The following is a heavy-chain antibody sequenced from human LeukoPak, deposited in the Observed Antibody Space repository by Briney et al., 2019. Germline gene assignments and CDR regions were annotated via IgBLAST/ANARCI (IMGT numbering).Heavy chain of an antibody. CDR2: ISGSGGST. D-gene: IGHD3-3*01. CDR3: AKDPDDFGYYFDY. Sequence: GGSLRLSCAASGFTFSSYAMGWVRQAPGKGLEWVSAISGSGGSTYYADSVKGRFTISRDNSKNTLYLQMNSLRAEDTAVYYCAKDPDDFGYYFDYWGQGTLVTVSS. CDR1: GFTFSSYA. V-gene: IGHV3-23*01. J-gene: IGHJ4*02.